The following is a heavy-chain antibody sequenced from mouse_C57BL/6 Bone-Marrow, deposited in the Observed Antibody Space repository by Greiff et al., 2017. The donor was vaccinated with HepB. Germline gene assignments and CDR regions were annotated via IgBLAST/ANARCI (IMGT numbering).Heavy chain of an antibody. V-gene: IGHV1-9*01. Sequence: QVQLQQSGAELMKPGASVKLSCKATGYTFTGYWIEWVKQRPGHGLEWIGEILPGSGSTNYNEKFKGKATFTSDTSSNTAYMQLSSLTTEDSAIYYCARAFYYDYDGAWFAYWGQGTLVTVSA. CDR2: ILPGSGST. D-gene: IGHD2-4*01. CDR1: GYTFTGYW. CDR3: ARAFYYDYDGAWFAY. J-gene: IGHJ3*01.